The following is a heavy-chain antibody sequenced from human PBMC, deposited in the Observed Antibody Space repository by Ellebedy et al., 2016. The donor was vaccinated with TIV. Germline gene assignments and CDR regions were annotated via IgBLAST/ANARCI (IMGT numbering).Heavy chain of an antibody. CDR3: ATDGSYGDYLSPTHAFEI. D-gene: IGHD1-26*01. CDR1: GFTFSSYD. J-gene: IGHJ3*02. V-gene: IGHV3-13*01. CDR2: IGTAGDT. Sequence: GGSLRLSCAASGFTFSSYDMHWVRQGTGKGLEWVSAIGTAGDTYYPGSVKGRFTISRDSAKNSLYLQMNSLRVDDAAMYYCATDGSYGDYLSPTHAFEIWGQGTMLIVSP.